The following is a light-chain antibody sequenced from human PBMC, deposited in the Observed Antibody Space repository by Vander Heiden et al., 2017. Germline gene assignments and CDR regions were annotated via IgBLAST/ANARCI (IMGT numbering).Light chain of an antibody. CDR3: SSYITSSTPVI. CDR2: EVT. CDR1: TSDVGGYNY. Sequence: QSALTQPASVSGSPGQSIPISCTGSTSDVGGYNYVSWYQQHPGKAPKLMIYEVTNRPSGVSNRFSGSKSGNTASLTISGLQAEDEAHYYCSSYITSSTPVIFGGGTKLTVL. V-gene: IGLV2-14*01. J-gene: IGLJ2*01.